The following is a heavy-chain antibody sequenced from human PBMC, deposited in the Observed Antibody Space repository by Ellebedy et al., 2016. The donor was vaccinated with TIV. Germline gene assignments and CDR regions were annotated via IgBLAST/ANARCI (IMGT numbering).Heavy chain of an antibody. D-gene: IGHD6-13*01. CDR3: ARVRWQQLVLWFDP. J-gene: IGHJ5*02. CDR1: GGSISSSSYY. CDR2: IYYSGST. Sequence: MPSETLSLTCTVSGGSISSSSYYWSWIRQPPGKGLEWIGYIYYSGSTNYNPSLKSRVTISVDTSKNQFSLKLSSVTAADTAVYYCARVRWQQLVLWFDPWGQGTLVTVSS. V-gene: IGHV4-61*01.